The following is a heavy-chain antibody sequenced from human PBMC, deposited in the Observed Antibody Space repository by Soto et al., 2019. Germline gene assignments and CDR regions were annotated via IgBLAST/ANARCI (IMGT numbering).Heavy chain of an antibody. J-gene: IGHJ4*02. D-gene: IGHD3-10*01. CDR2: ISGSGGST. CDR3: AKDITLLWFGELLSGPSDY. Sequence: QLGGSLRLSCAASGFTFSSYAMSWVRQAPGKGLEWVSAISGSGGSTYYADSVKGRFTISRDNSKNTLYLQMNSLRAEDTAVYYSAKDITLLWFGELLSGPSDYWGQGTLVTVSS. V-gene: IGHV3-23*01. CDR1: GFTFSSYA.